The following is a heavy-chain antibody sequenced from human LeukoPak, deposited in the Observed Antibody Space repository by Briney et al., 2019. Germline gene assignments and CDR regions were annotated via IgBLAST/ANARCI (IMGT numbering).Heavy chain of an antibody. V-gene: IGHV1-18*01. CDR1: GYTFSSYG. D-gene: IGHD3-3*01. CDR2: ISAYNGDT. CDR3: ARGGDYDFWSGDHYYYYYMDV. J-gene: IGHJ6*03. Sequence: ASVKVSCKASGYTFSSYGISWVRQAPGQGLEWMGWISAYNGDTNYAQKFQGRVTMTRDTSTSTVYMELSSLRSEDTAVYYCARGGDYDFWSGDHYYYYYMDVWGKGTTVTVSS.